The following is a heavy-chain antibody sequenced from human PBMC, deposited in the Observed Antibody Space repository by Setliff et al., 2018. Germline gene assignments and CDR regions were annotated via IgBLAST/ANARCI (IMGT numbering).Heavy chain of an antibody. D-gene: IGHD2-15*01. V-gene: IGHV4-61*09. CDR2: FYTGGSP. CDR1: GGSITSGSYA. Sequence: SETLSLTCTVSGGSITSGSYAWSWIRQPAGQGLEWIGHFYTGGSPNYNPSLKSRVTISVDTSKNQFSLKLSSVTAADTAVYYCARGLNSDSWTFAYWGQGSLVTVSS. J-gene: IGHJ4*02. CDR3: ARGLNSDSWTFAY.